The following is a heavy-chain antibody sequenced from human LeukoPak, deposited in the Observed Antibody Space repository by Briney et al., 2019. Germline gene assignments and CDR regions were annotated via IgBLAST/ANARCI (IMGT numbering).Heavy chain of an antibody. CDR3: AKELRRYSSGWYLDY. V-gene: IGHV3-30*18. CDR1: GFTFSSYG. J-gene: IGHJ4*02. CDR2: ISYDGSNK. D-gene: IGHD6-19*01. Sequence: GSLRLSCAASGFTFSSYGMHWVRQAPGKGLEWVAVISYDGSNKYYADSVKGRFTISRDNSKNTLYLQMNSLRAEDTAVYYCAKELRRYSSGWYLDYWGQGTLVTVSS.